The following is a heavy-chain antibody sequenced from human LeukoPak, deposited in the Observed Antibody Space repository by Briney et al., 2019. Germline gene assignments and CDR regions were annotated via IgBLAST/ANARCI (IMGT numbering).Heavy chain of an antibody. CDR1: GGSISSGGYY. CDR2: IYYSGRT. Sequence: SETLSLTCTVSGGSISSGGYYWSWIRQHPGKGLEWIRYIYYSGRTYSNPSLKSRVTISVDTSKNQFSLKLSSVTAADTAVYYCARGIVVVPAAILGWFDPWGQGTLVTVSS. CDR3: ARGIVVVPAAILGWFDP. D-gene: IGHD2-2*02. J-gene: IGHJ5*02. V-gene: IGHV4-31*03.